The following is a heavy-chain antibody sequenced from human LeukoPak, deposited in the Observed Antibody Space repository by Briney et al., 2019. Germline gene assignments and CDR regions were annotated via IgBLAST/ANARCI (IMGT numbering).Heavy chain of an antibody. CDR3: ARDRGFWSGFHLNWFDP. D-gene: IGHD3-3*01. CDR2: IYYSGST. V-gene: IGHV4-59*01. Sequence: SGTLSLTCTVSGGSISRYYWSWVRQPPGKGLEWVGYIYYSGSTNYNPSLKSRVTISVDKSKNQFSLKLSSVTAADTAVYYCARDRGFWSGFHLNWFDPWGQGTLLTVSS. CDR1: GGSISRYY. J-gene: IGHJ5*02.